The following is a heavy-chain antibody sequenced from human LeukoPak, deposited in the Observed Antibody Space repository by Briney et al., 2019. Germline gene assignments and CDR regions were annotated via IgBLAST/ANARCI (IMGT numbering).Heavy chain of an antibody. Sequence: SETLSLTCTVSGGSISSYYWSWIRQPPGKGLEWIGYICYSGSTNYNPSLKSRVTISVDTSKNQFSLKLSSVTAADTAVYYCARDLPADVDTPAFDIWGQGTMVTVSS. V-gene: IGHV4-59*01. CDR2: ICYSGST. CDR1: GGSISSYY. D-gene: IGHD5-18*01. CDR3: ARDLPADVDTPAFDI. J-gene: IGHJ3*02.